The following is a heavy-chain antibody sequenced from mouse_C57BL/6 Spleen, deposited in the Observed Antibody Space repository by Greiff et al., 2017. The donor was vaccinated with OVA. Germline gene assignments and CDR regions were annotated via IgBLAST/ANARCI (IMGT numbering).Heavy chain of an antibody. J-gene: IGHJ4*01. CDR2: IDPSDSYT. D-gene: IGHD3-2*02. CDR3: ARTEATYYAVAY. Sequence: QVQLQQPGAELVMPGASVKLSCKASGYTFTSYWMHWVKQRPGQGLEWIGEIDPSDSYTNYNQKFKGKSTLTVEKSSSTAYMQLSSLTSEEAAVDYCARTEATYYAVAYWGQGTSGTVSA. CDR1: GYTFTSYW. V-gene: IGHV1-69*01.